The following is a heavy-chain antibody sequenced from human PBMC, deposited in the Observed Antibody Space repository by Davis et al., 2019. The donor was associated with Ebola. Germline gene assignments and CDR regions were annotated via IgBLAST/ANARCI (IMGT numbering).Heavy chain of an antibody. Sequence: ESLKISCAASGFTFSDYYMNWIRQPPGKGLEWLGEINHRGRAYYNPSLKSRVTLSVDTSKTQFSLKLTSVTAADTAIYYCATSHQIRGKECFDYWGQGTLVSVSS. CDR2: INHRGRA. J-gene: IGHJ4*02. V-gene: IGHV4-34*08. CDR3: ATSHQIRGKECFDY. CDR1: GFTFSDYY. D-gene: IGHD2-2*01.